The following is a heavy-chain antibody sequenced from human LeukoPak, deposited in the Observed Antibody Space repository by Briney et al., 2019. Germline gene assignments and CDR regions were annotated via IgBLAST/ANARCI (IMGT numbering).Heavy chain of an antibody. CDR3: ARTYVPTYYFDSSGHYQAYFDY. Sequence: GGSLRLSCAASGLTFGSYWMSWVRQAPGKGLEWVANIKQDGSEKYYVDSVKGRFTITRDNAKNSLYLQMNSLRAEDTAVYYCARTYVPTYYFDSSGHYQAYFDYWGQGTLVTVSS. CDR2: IKQDGSEK. D-gene: IGHD3-22*01. J-gene: IGHJ4*02. CDR1: GLTFGSYW. V-gene: IGHV3-7*01.